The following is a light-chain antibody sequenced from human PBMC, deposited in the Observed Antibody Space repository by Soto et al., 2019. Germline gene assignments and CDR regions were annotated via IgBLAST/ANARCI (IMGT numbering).Light chain of an antibody. CDR1: SGSIANNY. Sequence: NFMLTQPHSVSDSPGKALSISCTRSSGSIANNYVQWYQQRPGSAPTTVIYENNQRLSGVPDRFSGSTDGSSNSASLTISGLQTEDEADYYCQSYDSDFVGFGGGTKLTVL. V-gene: IGLV6-57*04. CDR2: ENN. CDR3: QSYDSDFVG. J-gene: IGLJ2*01.